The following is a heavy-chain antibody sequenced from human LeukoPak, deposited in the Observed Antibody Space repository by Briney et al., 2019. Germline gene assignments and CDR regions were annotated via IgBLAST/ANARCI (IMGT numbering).Heavy chain of an antibody. CDR1: GFTFSSYW. V-gene: IGHV3-7*01. CDR3: ARALQYYDFWSGYQTGYYGMDV. Sequence: PGGSLRLSCAASGFTFSSYWMSWVRQAPGKGLEWVANIKQDGSEKYYVDSVKGRFTTSRDNAKNSLYLQMNSLRAEDTAVYYCARALQYYDFWSGYQTGYYGMDVWGQGTTVTVSS. J-gene: IGHJ6*02. CDR2: IKQDGSEK. D-gene: IGHD3-3*01.